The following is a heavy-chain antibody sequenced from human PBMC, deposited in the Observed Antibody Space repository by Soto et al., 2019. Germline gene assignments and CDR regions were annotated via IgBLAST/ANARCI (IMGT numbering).Heavy chain of an antibody. D-gene: IGHD5-12*01. V-gene: IGHV3-30*18. CDR2: TSHDGSNK. CDR1: GFTFSNYG. J-gene: IGHJ4*02. Sequence: GGSLRLSCAGSGFTFSNYGMHWVRQAPGKGLEWVAVTSHDGSNKFYIDSVKGRFTVSRDNSKKTLYLQMNSLGAEDTAVYYCAKGGGIWWDIDYWGQGTLVTVSS. CDR3: AKGGGIWWDIDY.